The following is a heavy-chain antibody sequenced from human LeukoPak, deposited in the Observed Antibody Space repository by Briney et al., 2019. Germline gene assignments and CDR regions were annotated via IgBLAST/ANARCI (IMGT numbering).Heavy chain of an antibody. V-gene: IGHV4-34*09. CDR1: GGSFSGYY. Sequence: PSETLSLTCAVYGGSFSGYYWSWIRQPPGKGLEWIGEINHSGSTNYNPSLKSRVTISVDTSKNQFSLKLSSVTAADTAVYYCARRQRMATITSDYFDYWGQGTLVTVSS. CDR2: INHSGST. CDR3: ARRQRMATITSDYFDY. D-gene: IGHD5-24*01. J-gene: IGHJ4*02.